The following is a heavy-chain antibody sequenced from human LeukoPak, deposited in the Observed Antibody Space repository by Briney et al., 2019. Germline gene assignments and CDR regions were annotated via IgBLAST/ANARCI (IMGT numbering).Heavy chain of an antibody. CDR3: AKDYRGYAFDY. Sequence: GRSLRLSCAASGFTFDDYAMHWVQQAPGKGLEWVSGISWNSGSIGYADSVKGRFTISRDNAKNSLYLQMNSLRAEDTALYYCAKDYRGYAFDYWGQGTLVTVSS. CDR2: ISWNSGSI. D-gene: IGHD6-25*01. CDR1: GFTFDDYA. V-gene: IGHV3-9*01. J-gene: IGHJ4*02.